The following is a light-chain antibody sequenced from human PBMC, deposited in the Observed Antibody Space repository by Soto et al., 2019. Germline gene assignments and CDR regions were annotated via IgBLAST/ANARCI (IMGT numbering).Light chain of an antibody. Sequence: DIQLTQSPSFLSASVGDRVTITCRASQGITSYLAWYQQKPGEAPKLLIYGASTVQSGVPSRFSGSGSGTEFTLTISSLQPEDVARYYCQQLSSYPITFGLGTRLEIK. CDR3: QQLSSYPIT. J-gene: IGKJ5*01. CDR2: GAS. CDR1: QGITSY. V-gene: IGKV1-9*01.